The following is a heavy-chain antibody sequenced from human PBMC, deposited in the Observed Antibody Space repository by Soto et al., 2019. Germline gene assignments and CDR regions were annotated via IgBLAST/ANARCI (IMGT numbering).Heavy chain of an antibody. Sequence: ASVKVSCKASGGTFSSYAISWVRQAPGQGLEWMGGIIPIFGTANYAQKFQGRVTITADESTSTAYMELSSLRSEDTAVYYCARGVGATTEPFAYFDYWGQGTLVTVSS. D-gene: IGHD1-26*01. CDR3: ARGVGATTEPFAYFDY. J-gene: IGHJ4*02. CDR1: GGTFSSYA. CDR2: IIPIFGTA. V-gene: IGHV1-69*13.